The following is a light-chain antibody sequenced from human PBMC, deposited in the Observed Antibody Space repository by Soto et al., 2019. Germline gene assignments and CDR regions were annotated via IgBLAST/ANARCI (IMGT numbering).Light chain of an antibody. CDR1: QSINTRY. CDR3: LQYEDSARYK. V-gene: IGKV3-20*01. Sequence: EIVLTQSPGTLTLSPGERATLSCRASQSINTRYSAWYQQKPGQPPRLLIYATSSRAPGIPDRFSGSGSGTDFTLTISRLEPDDFAVYYCLQYEDSARYKVGQGTYLDIK. J-gene: IGKJ2*01. CDR2: ATS.